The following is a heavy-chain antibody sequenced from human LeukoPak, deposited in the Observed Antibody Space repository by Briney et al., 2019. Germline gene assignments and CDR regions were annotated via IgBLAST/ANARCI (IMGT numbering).Heavy chain of an antibody. CDR3: ARDLELELPGGYAFDI. D-gene: IGHD1-7*01. Sequence: SETLSLTCTVSGGSISSYYWSWIRQPPGKGLEWIGYIYYSGSTNYNPSLKGRVTISVDTSKNQFSLKLSSVTAADTAVYYCARDLELELPGGYAFDIWGQGTMVTVSS. CDR1: GGSISSYY. V-gene: IGHV4-59*01. CDR2: IYYSGST. J-gene: IGHJ3*02.